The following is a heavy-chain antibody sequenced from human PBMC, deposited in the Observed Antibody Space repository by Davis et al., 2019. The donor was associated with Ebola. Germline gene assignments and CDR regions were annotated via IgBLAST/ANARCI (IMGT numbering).Heavy chain of an antibody. CDR1: GFTFSDYY. CDR2: ISSSGSTI. J-gene: IGHJ4*02. D-gene: IGHD5-12*01. Sequence: GESLKISCAASGFTFSDYYMSWIRQAPGKGLEWVSYISSSGSTIYYADSVKGRFTISRDNAKNSLYLQMNSLRAEDTAVYYCARDQYSGYDEPYYFDYWGQGTLVTVSS. V-gene: IGHV3-11*04. CDR3: ARDQYSGYDEPYYFDY.